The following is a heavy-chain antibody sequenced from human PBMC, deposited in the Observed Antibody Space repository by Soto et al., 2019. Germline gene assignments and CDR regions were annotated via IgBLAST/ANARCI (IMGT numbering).Heavy chain of an antibody. CDR2: VKHDGSEK. J-gene: IGHJ4*02. CDR3: VREAYGDYFFDY. CDR1: GFTLRSYW. D-gene: IGHD4-17*01. Sequence: EVQLVESGGGLVQPGGSLRLSCAASGFTLRSYWMSWVRQAPGKGLEWVAHVKHDGSEKYYVGSVRGRFTISRDNAKNSLSLQMSSLRAEDTAVYFCVREAYGDYFFDYWGQGTLVTVSS. V-gene: IGHV3-7*01.